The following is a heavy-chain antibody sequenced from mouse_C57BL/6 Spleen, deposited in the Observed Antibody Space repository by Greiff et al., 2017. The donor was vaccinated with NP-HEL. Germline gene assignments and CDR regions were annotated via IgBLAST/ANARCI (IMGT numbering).Heavy chain of an antibody. D-gene: IGHD1-1*01. CDR3: ARFYYYGSSAMDY. CDR2: IYPGGGYT. V-gene: IGHV1-63*01. J-gene: IGHJ4*01. Sequence: VQRVESGAELVRPGTSVKMSCKASGYTFTNYWIGWAKQRPGHGLEWIGDIYPGGGYTNYNEKFKGKATLTADKSSSTAYMQFSSLTSEDSAIYYCARFYYYGSSAMDYWGQGTSVTVSS. CDR1: GYTFTNYW.